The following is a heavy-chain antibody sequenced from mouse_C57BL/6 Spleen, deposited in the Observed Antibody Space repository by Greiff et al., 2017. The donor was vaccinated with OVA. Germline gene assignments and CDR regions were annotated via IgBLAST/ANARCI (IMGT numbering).Heavy chain of an antibody. Sequence: QVQLQPPGAELVKPGASVKLSCKASGYTFTSYWMQWVKQRPGQGLEWIGKIDPSDSDTNYNQKFKGKATLTVDTSSSTAYMQLSSLTSEDSAVYYCERGSSYWGAYWGQGTLVTVSA. V-gene: IGHV1-50*01. CDR3: ERGSSYWGAY. CDR1: GYTFTSYW. D-gene: IGHD2-12*01. CDR2: IDPSDSDT. J-gene: IGHJ3*01.